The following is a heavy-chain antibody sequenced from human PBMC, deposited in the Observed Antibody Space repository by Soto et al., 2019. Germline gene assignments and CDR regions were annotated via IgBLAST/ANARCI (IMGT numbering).Heavy chain of an antibody. D-gene: IGHD5-18*01. CDR1: GGSISSYD. CDR3: ARDNGYSYGYTLDH. Sequence: SETLSLSYTVLGGSISSYDWSWIRQPPGKGLEWIGYIYYSGSTNYNPSLKSRVTISVDTSKNQFSLKLSSVTAADTAVYYCARDNGYSYGYTLDHWGQGTLVTVSS. J-gene: IGHJ4*02. CDR2: IYYSGST. V-gene: IGHV4-59*01.